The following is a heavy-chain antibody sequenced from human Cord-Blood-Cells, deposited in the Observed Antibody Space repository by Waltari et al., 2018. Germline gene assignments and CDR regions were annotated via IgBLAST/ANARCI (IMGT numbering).Heavy chain of an antibody. CDR1: GVPISSGVYS. CDR3: ARHESAAYYYGSGSYNWFDP. Sequence: QLQLQESGPGLGKPSGTLSLTCPVSGVPISSGVYSWGWIRHPPGKGLEWIGSIYYSGSTYYNPSLKSRVTISVDTSKNQFSLKLSSVTAADTAVYYCARHESAAYYYGSGSYNWFDPWGQGTLVTVSS. V-gene: IGHV4-39*01. CDR2: IYYSGST. J-gene: IGHJ5*02. D-gene: IGHD3-10*01.